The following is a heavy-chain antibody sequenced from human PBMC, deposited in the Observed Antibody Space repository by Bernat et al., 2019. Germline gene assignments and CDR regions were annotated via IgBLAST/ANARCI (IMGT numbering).Heavy chain of an antibody. J-gene: IGHJ6*03. D-gene: IGHD6-13*01. V-gene: IGHV3-30*14. CDR2: ISYDGTNK. CDR3: ARGIDSSSHYYYYMDV. CDR1: EFTFNNYA. Sequence: QVQLVESGGGVVQPGRSLRLSCAASEFTFNNYAVHWVRQAPGKGLEWVAVISYDGTNKYYADSVKGRFTISRDNSKNTLYLQMNSLGAEDTAVYYCARGIDSSSHYYYYMDVWGKGTTVTVSS.